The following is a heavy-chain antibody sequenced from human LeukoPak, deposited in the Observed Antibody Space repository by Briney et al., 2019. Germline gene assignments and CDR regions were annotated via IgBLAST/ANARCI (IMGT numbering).Heavy chain of an antibody. CDR3: ARDIDNYGDYIPY. V-gene: IGHV3-7*01. D-gene: IGHD4-17*01. J-gene: IGHJ4*02. CDR2: IKQDERQK. CDR1: GFIFSSYW. Sequence: GGSLRLSCAASGFIFSSYWMTWVRQAPGKGLEWVANIKQDERQKYYVDSVKGRFTISRDNTKNSLYLQMNSLRAEDTAVYYCARDIDNYGDYIPYWGQGTLVTVSS.